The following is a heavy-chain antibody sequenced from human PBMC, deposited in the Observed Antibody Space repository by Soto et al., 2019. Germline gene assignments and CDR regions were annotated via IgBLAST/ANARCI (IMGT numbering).Heavy chain of an antibody. CDR1: GYAISNFY. V-gene: IGHV4-59*03. CDR2: VHESGST. J-gene: IGHJ4*02. Sequence: PSETLSLTCRVSGYAISNFYWSWIRQTPGRGLEWIGCVHESGSTDYNPSLKGRVTISLHTSKSQFSLSLRSATAADTATYYCARGTRALITSFFAYWGQGIPVTVSS. CDR3: ARGTRALITSFFAY. D-gene: IGHD1-20*01.